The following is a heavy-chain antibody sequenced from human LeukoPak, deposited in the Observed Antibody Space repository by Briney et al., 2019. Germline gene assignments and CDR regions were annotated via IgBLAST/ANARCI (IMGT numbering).Heavy chain of an antibody. CDR2: IYYSGST. D-gene: IGHD2-15*01. V-gene: IGHV4-59*01. CDR1: GGSISSYY. CDR3: ARSRYVVVVAATPDFDY. Sequence: SETLSLTCTVSGGSISSYYWSWLRQPPGKGLEWIGYIYYSGSTNYNPSLKSRVTISVDTSKNQFSLKLSSVTAADTAVYYCARSRYVVVVAATPDFDYWGQGTLVTVSS. J-gene: IGHJ4*02.